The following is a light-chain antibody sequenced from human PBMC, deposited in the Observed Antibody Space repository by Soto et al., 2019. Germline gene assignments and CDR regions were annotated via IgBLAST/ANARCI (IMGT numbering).Light chain of an antibody. CDR1: QSVGSY. J-gene: IGKJ1*01. Sequence: EIVMTQSPATLSVSPGERVTLSCRASQSVGSYLAWYQQRPGQAPRLLIYGASTRATGVSARFSGSGSGTEFTLTISSLQSEDFAVYYCQQYNSWWTFGQGTKVAIK. V-gene: IGKV3-15*01. CDR3: QQYNSWWT. CDR2: GAS.